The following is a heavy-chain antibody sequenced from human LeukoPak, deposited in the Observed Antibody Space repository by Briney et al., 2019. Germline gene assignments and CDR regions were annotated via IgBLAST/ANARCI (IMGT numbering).Heavy chain of an antibody. CDR2: ISTSGGST. J-gene: IGHJ4*02. D-gene: IGHD3-22*01. Sequence: GGSLRLSCAASGFTFSSYAMSWVRQAPGKGLEWVSGISTSGGSTSYADPVKGRFTISRDNPRNTLYMEMNSLRAEDTAVYYCAIMHPYYDGSGYWVQWGQGTLVTVSS. CDR3: AIMHPYYDGSGYWVQ. V-gene: IGHV3-23*01. CDR1: GFTFSSYA.